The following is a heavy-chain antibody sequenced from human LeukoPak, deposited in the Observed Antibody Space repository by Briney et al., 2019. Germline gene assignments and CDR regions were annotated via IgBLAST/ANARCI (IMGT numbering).Heavy chain of an antibody. V-gene: IGHV3-7*01. Sequence: GGSLRLTCAASGFIFSHFWMTWVRQAPGKGLEWVANIKQYGSEKYYVDSVKGRFTISRDNAKNSLYLQMNSLRAEDTAVYYCARDRVATSSSPFDYWGQGTLVTASS. CDR2: IKQYGSEK. D-gene: IGHD6-13*01. CDR1: GFIFSHFW. J-gene: IGHJ4*02. CDR3: ARDRVATSSSPFDY.